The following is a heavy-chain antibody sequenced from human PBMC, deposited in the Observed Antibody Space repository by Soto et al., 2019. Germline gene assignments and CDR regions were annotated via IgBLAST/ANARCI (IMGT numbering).Heavy chain of an antibody. J-gene: IGHJ5*02. CDR3: ARDPYYDILTGYPEPRFDP. V-gene: IGHV4-30-2*01. Sequence: PSETLSLTCTVSGGSINSGDYSWTWIRQPPGKGLEWTGYIYHTGTTYYNMSLKSRVTISVDRSKNQFSLKLSSVTAADTAVYYCARDPYYDILTGYPEPRFDPWGQGTLVTVSS. D-gene: IGHD3-9*01. CDR1: GGSINSGDYS. CDR2: IYHTGTT.